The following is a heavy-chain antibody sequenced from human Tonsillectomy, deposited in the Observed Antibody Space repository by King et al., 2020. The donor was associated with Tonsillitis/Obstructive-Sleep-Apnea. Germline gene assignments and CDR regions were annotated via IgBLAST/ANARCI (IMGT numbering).Heavy chain of an antibody. Sequence: VQLVESGAEVKKPGASVKVSCKASGYTFTGYYMHWVRQAPGQGLEWMGWINPNSGGTNYAQKFQGRVTMTRDTSISTAYMELSRLRSDDTAGYYCARHVLYCSGGSCHPDYWGQGTLVTVSS. CDR3: ARHVLYCSGGSCHPDY. V-gene: IGHV1-2*02. D-gene: IGHD2-15*01. J-gene: IGHJ4*02. CDR2: INPNSGGT. CDR1: GYTFTGYY.